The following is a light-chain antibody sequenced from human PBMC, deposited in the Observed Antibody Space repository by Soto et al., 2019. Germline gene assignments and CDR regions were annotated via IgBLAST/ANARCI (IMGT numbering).Light chain of an antibody. J-gene: IGKJ1*01. CDR3: QQYGSSPKT. Sequence: EIVFTQASGTLALSPGDRDTLSCRASQTISSTYLAWYQQKPGQAPRLLIYATSTRATGIPDRFSGSGSGTDFTLTISRLEPEDFAVYYCQQYGSSPKTFGQGTKVDIK. CDR2: ATS. CDR1: QTISSTY. V-gene: IGKV3-20*01.